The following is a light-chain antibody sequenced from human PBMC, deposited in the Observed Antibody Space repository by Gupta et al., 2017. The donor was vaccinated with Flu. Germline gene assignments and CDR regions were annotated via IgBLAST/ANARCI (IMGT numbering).Light chain of an antibody. CDR2: AAS. V-gene: IGKV1-9*01. CDR3: QQLSNYP. Sequence: DLQLTQSPSFLSASVGDRVTITCRASQDISTYLAWYQQKPGKAPKILIYAASTLQRGVPSRFSGSGAVTEFTLTISSRQAEDFETYYFQQLSNYPFGGGTKVEIK. J-gene: IGKJ4*01. CDR1: QDISTY.